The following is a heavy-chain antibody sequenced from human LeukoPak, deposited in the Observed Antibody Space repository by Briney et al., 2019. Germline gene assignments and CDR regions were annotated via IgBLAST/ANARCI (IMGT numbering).Heavy chain of an antibody. CDR3: AGGCSSTSCPDYYYYYMDV. CDR1: GGSISSYY. V-gene: IGHV4-59*01. CDR2: IYYSGSI. J-gene: IGHJ6*03. D-gene: IGHD2-2*01. Sequence: SETLSLTCTVSGGSISSYYWSWIRQPPGKGLEWIGYIYYSGSINYNPSLKSRVTLSVDTSKNQFSLKLSSVTAADTAVYYCAGGCSSTSCPDYYYYYMDVWGKGTTVTVSS.